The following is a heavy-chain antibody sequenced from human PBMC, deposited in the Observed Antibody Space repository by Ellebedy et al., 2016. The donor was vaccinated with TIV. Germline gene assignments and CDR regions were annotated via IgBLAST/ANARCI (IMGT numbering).Heavy chain of an antibody. V-gene: IGHV4-31*03. CDR2: IYYSGST. Sequence: SETLSLXXTVSGGSISSGGYYWSWIRQHPGKGLEWIGYIYYSGSTYYNPSLKSRVTISVDTSKNQFSLKLSSVTAADTAVYYCARGGRGLWFGELSDDWFDPWGQGTLVTVSS. J-gene: IGHJ5*02. D-gene: IGHD3-10*01. CDR1: GGSISSGGYY. CDR3: ARGGRGLWFGELSDDWFDP.